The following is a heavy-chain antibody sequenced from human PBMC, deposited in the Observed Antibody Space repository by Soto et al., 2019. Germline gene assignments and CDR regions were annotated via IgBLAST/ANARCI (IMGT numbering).Heavy chain of an antibody. CDR2: IDPSDSYT. D-gene: IGHD3-9*01. J-gene: IGHJ6*02. CDR3: ARFTLFDWLEYYYYGMDV. CDR1: GYSFTSYW. Sequence: GESLKISCKGSGYSFTSYWISWVRQMPGKGLEWMGRIDPSDSYTNYSPSFQGHVTISADKSISTAYLQWSSLKASDTAMYYCARFTLFDWLEYYYYGMDVWGQGTTVTVSS. V-gene: IGHV5-10-1*01.